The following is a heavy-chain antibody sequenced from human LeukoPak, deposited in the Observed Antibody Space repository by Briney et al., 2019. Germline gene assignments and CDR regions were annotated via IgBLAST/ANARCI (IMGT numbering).Heavy chain of an antibody. CDR1: GFTFSNYA. J-gene: IGHJ4*02. Sequence: GGSLRLSCAASGFTFSNYAMSWVRQAPGKGLEWVASIREDGSQKTAVDSVRGRFTISRDNAKNSVYLQMDSLRAEDTAVYYCARGPTNGQAFDYWGQGTLVTVSS. CDR3: ARGPTNGQAFDY. V-gene: IGHV3-7*01. D-gene: IGHD2-8*01. CDR2: IREDGSQK.